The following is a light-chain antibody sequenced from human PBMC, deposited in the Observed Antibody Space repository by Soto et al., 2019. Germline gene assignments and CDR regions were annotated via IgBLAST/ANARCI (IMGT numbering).Light chain of an antibody. CDR3: QQYNNWPPNYT. Sequence: EIVLTQSPATLSVSPGERATLSCRASQSVSSNLAWYQQKPGQAPRLLIYGASTRATDIPARFSGSGSGTEFTLIISSLQSEDFAVYFCQQYNNWPPNYTFGQGTKLEIK. CDR1: QSVSSN. J-gene: IGKJ2*01. CDR2: GAS. V-gene: IGKV3-15*01.